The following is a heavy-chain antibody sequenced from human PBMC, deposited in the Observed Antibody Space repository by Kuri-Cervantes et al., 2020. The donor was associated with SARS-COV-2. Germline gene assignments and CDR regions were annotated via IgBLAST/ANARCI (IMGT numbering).Heavy chain of an antibody. CDR3: AREGWGSHNIYYFDY. Sequence: GESLKISCAASGFTFSSHSMNWVRQAPGKGLEWVSYISSSSGTIYYADSVKGRFTISRDNAKNSLYLQMNSLRAEDTAVYYCAREGWGSHNIYYFDYWGQGTLVTVSS. CDR2: ISSSSGTI. CDR1: GFTFSSHS. D-gene: IGHD1-1*01. J-gene: IGHJ4*02. V-gene: IGHV3-48*01.